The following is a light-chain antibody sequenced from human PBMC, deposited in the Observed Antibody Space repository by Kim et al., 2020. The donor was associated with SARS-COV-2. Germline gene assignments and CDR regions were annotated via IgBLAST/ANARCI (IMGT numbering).Light chain of an antibody. CDR2: EVS. J-gene: IGLJ3*02. Sequence: QSVTISCTGTSSDVGGYDYVSWYQQHPGKAPKLMIYEVSKRPSGVPDRFSGSKSGNTASLTVSGLQAEDEADYYCSSYAGSNNWVFGGGTKVTVL. V-gene: IGLV2-8*01. CDR3: SSYAGSNNWV. CDR1: SSDVGGYDY.